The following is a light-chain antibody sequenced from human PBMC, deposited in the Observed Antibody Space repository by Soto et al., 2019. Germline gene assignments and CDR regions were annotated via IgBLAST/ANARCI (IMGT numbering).Light chain of an antibody. CDR3: SSYAGSNWYV. CDR2: EVN. V-gene: IGLV2-8*01. Sequence: QSALRQPPSASGSPGQSVTISCTGTNSDVGGYNYVSWYQQYPGKAPKLIIYEVNERPSGVPDRFSGSKSGNTASLTVSGLQTADEADYYCSSYAGSNWYVFGTGTKVTVL. CDR1: NSDVGGYNY. J-gene: IGLJ1*01.